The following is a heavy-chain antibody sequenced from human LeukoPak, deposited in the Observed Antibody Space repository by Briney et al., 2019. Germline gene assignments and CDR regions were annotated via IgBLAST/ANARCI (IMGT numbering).Heavy chain of an antibody. Sequence: ASVKVSCKASGYTLTIYEFNWVRQAPGQGLEWLGYISPDTGNTGYAQKFQGRVTMTRDTSISTTYMELSSLTSEDTAVYYCARGPRFDPWGQGTPVTVSS. V-gene: IGHV1-8*01. CDR3: ARGPRFDP. CDR1: GYTLTIYE. J-gene: IGHJ5*02. CDR2: ISPDTGNT.